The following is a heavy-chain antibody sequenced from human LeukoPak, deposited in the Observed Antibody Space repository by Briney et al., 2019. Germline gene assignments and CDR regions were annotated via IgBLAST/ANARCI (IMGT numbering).Heavy chain of an antibody. V-gene: IGHV3-33*01. J-gene: IGHJ4*02. CDR2: IWYDGSNK. D-gene: IGHD4-17*01. CDR3: ARDSTMTTVTTALDY. CDR1: GFTFSSYG. Sequence: TGGSLRLSCAASGFTFSSYGMHWVRQAPGKGLEWVAVIWYDGSNKYYADSVKGRFTISRDNSKNTLYLQMNSLRAEDTAVYYCARDSTMTTVTTALDYWGQGTLVTVSS.